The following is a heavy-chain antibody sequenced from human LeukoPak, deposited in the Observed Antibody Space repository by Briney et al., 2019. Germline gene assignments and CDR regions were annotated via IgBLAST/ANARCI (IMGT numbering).Heavy chain of an antibody. D-gene: IGHD5-24*01. CDR2: ISYDGTNK. V-gene: IGHV3-30*04. J-gene: IGHJ4*02. CDR1: GFTFSTYA. CDR3: ARPMDGYHAVYDY. Sequence: GGSLRLSCAASGFTFSTYAMHWVRQAPGKGLEGVAVISYDGTNKYYTDSVKGRFTISRDNPKNTLYLQMNSLRGEDTAVYYCARPMDGYHAVYDYWGQGTLVTVSS.